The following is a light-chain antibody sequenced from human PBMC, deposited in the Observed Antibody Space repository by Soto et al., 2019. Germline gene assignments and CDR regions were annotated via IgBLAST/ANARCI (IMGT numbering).Light chain of an antibody. V-gene: IGLV8-61*01. CDR2: STN. J-gene: IGLJ2*01. CDR1: SGSVSTNYF. CDR3: ALYMGRGIVI. Sequence: QAVVTQEPSFSVSPGGTVTLTCGLNSGSVSTNYFPSWYQQTPGQAPRTLIYSTNIRASGVPDRFSGSILGNKAALTITGAQADDDSDDICALYMGRGIVIFGGGTKRTGL.